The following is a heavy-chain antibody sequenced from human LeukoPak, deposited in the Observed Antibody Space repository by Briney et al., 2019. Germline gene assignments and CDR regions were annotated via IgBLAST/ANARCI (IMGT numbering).Heavy chain of an antibody. D-gene: IGHD3-10*01. J-gene: IGHJ4*02. V-gene: IGHV4-4*02. CDR1: GGSISTSNW. Sequence: SGTLSLTCVVSGGSISTSNWWSWVRQPPGKGLEWIGEIHHSGTTNYNPSLKSRVTISVDKSKNQFSLKLTPVTVADTAVYYCTRGGLTFGGDWGQGTLVTVSS. CDR3: TRGGLTFGGD. CDR2: IHHSGTT.